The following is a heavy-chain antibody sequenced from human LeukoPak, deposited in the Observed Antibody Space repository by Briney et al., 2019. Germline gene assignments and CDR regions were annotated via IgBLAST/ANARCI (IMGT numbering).Heavy chain of an antibody. J-gene: IGHJ4*02. CDR1: GFTFSSYI. V-gene: IGHV3-23*01. D-gene: IGHD2-8*02. CDR3: VGDREDDTGGNIDF. CDR2: ILSNGFDT. Sequence: GGSLRLSCAASGFTFSSYIMHWVRQAPGKGLEWVSSILSNGFDTSYAESVKGRITISRDNSKNTLFLEMSSLRAEDTALYYCVGDREDDTGGNIDFWGQGTLVTVSS.